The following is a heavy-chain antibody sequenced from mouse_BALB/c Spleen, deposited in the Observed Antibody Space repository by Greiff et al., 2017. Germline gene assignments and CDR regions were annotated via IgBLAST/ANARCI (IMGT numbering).Heavy chain of an antibody. CDR1: GFTFTDYY. Sequence: EVQLVESGGGLVQPGGSLRLSCATSGFTFTDYYMSWVRQPPGKALEWLGFIRNKANGYTTEYSASVKGRFTISRDNSQSILYLQMNTLRAEDSATYYCARDNDGYAMDYWGQGTSVTVSS. V-gene: IGHV7-3*02. D-gene: IGHD2-12*01. J-gene: IGHJ4*01. CDR2: IRNKANGYTT. CDR3: ARDNDGYAMDY.